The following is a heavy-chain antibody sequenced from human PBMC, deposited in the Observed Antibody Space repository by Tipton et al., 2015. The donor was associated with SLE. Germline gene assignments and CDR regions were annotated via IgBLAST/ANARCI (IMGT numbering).Heavy chain of an antibody. Sequence: QLVQSGAEVKKPGASVKVSCKASGYTFTSYGISWVRQAPGQRLEWMGWINADNGNTKYSEKFQGRVTITTDTSASTAYMELSSLRSEDTAVYFCAREPLSLVRPPGYFDRWGQGTLGTVSP. D-gene: IGHD3-10*01. J-gene: IGHJ4*02. CDR1: GYTFTSYG. CDR2: INADNGNT. V-gene: IGHV1-18*01. CDR3: AREPLSLVRPPGYFDR.